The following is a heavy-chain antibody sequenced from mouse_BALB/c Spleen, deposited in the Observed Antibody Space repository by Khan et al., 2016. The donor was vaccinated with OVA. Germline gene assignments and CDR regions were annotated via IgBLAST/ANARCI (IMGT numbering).Heavy chain of an antibody. CDR2: ISYSGNT. V-gene: IGHV3-2*02. CDR1: GYSITSDYA. D-gene: IGHD2-10*02. CDR3: ARVYGGDFDY. Sequence: VQLKESGPGLVKRSQSLSLTCTVTGYSITSDYAWNWIRQFPGNKLEWMGYISYSGNTNYNPSLKSRISITRDTSKNQFFLQLNSVTTEDTATYYCARVYGGDFDYWGQGTTLTVSS. J-gene: IGHJ2*01.